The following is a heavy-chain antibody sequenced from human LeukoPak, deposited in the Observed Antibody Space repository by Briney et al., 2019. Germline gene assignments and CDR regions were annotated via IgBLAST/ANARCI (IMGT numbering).Heavy chain of an antibody. CDR1: GFTFSRFW. D-gene: IGHD3-22*01. V-gene: IGHV3-7*01. CDR2: IKQDGSER. CDR3: ARIEPDNSGWLY. Sequence: GGSLRLSCAGSGFTFSRFWLSWVRQAPGKGLEWAANIKQDGSERYYVDSVKGRFSISRDNAKSSLYLEMKTLRVEDTAVYYCARIEPDNSGWLYWGQGTLVTVSS. J-gene: IGHJ4*02.